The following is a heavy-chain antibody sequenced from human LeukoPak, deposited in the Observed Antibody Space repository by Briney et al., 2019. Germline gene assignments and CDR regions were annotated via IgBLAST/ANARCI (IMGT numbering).Heavy chain of an antibody. Sequence: GGSLRLSCAASGFTFSSYGMHWVRQAPGKGLEWVAVIWYDGSNKYYADSVKGRFTISRDNSKNTLYLQMNSLRAEDTAVYYCARDSTGDYDHSHYWGQGTLVTVSS. J-gene: IGHJ4*02. D-gene: IGHD4-17*01. CDR3: ARDSTGDYDHSHY. CDR1: GFTFSSYG. V-gene: IGHV3-33*01. CDR2: IWYDGSNK.